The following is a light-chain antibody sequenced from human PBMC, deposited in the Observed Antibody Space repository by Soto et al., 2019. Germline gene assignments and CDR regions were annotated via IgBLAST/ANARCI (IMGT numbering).Light chain of an antibody. CDR1: QSISSW. V-gene: IGKV1-5*03. CDR2: KAS. J-gene: IGKJ2*01. CDR3: QQYNSYSRT. Sequence: DIHMTQSPSTLSASVGDRVTITCRASQSISSWLAWYQQKPGKAPKVLIYKASGLQSGVPSRFSGSGSGTEFTLTISSLQPHDFATYYCQQYNSYSRTFGQGPKLEIK.